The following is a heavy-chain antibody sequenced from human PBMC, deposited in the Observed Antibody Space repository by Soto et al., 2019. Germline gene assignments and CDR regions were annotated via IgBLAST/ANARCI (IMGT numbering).Heavy chain of an antibody. Sequence: HPGGSLRLSCVASRFTFRSYAMSWVRQAPGKGLEWVSGISGTGGSTYYADSVRGRFTISRDNSRNTLYLQMDSLRAEDTAVYYCAKERVIVVLNVGADWGQGTLVTVSS. V-gene: IGHV3-23*01. J-gene: IGHJ4*02. CDR2: ISGTGGST. D-gene: IGHD3-22*01. CDR3: AKERVIVVLNVGAD. CDR1: RFTFRSYA.